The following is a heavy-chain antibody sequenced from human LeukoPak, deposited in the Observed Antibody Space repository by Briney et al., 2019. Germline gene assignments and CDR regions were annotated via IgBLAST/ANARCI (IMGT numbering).Heavy chain of an antibody. V-gene: IGHV4-4*09. D-gene: IGHD1-1*01. CDR1: GASIRSYF. Sequence: PSETLSLTCSVSGASIRSYFWSWIRQSPGRELEWIGNFYTSANTIYNPSLQSRVTISVDTSKNEFSLRLTSVTAADTAVYYCARRRTGTTHNWFDPWGQGTLVSVSS. CDR3: ARRRTGTTHNWFDP. J-gene: IGHJ5*02. CDR2: FYTSANT.